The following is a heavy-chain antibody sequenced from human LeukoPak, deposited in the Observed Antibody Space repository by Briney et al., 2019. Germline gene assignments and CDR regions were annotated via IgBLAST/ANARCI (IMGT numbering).Heavy chain of an antibody. D-gene: IGHD2-21*02. V-gene: IGHV1-46*01. Sequence: ASVKVSCKASGYTFTSYYMHWVRQAPGQGLEWMGIINPSGGSTSYAQKFQGRVTMTRDTSTSTVYMELSSLRSEDTAVYYCARAYCGGDCYTPFDYWGQGTLVTVSS. CDR1: GYTFTSYY. CDR2: INPSGGST. J-gene: IGHJ4*02. CDR3: ARAYCGGDCYTPFDY.